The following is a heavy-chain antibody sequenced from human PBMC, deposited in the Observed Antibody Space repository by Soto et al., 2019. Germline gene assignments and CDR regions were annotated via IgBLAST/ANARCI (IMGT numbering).Heavy chain of an antibody. V-gene: IGHV4-31*03. CDR1: GVSISSGGYY. D-gene: IGHD4-17*01. CDR3: ASVIAGDSEYYFDY. J-gene: IGHJ4*02. Sequence: SETLSLTCTVSGVSISSGGYYWGLIRQHPGKGLEWIGNIYYSGITYYNPSLKSRVITSVDASKNHFSLNLRSVTAADTAIYYCASVIAGDSEYYFDYWGQGTLVTVSS. CDR2: IYYSGIT.